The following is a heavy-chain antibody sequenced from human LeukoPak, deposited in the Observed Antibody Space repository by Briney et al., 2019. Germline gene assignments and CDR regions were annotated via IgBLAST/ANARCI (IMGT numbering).Heavy chain of an antibody. Sequence: AASVKVSCKASGYTFTSYYMHWVRQAPGQGLEWMGIINPSGGSTSYAQKFQGRVTMTRDTSTSTVCMELSSLRSEDTAVYYCARASYYYDSSGVFWADWGQGTLVTVSS. CDR3: ARASYYYDSSGVFWAD. D-gene: IGHD3-22*01. J-gene: IGHJ4*02. CDR2: INPSGGST. CDR1: GYTFTSYY. V-gene: IGHV1-46*01.